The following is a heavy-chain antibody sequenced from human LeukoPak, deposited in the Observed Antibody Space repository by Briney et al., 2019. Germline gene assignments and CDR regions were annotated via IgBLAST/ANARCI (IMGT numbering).Heavy chain of an antibody. CDR1: GGSISSSSYY. J-gene: IGHJ4*02. Sequence: ASETLSLTCTVSGGSISSSSYYWGWIRQPPGKGLEWIGSTYYSGSTYYNPSLKSRVTISVDTSKNQFSLKLSSVTAADTAVYYCARDLNSYGQYYFDYWGQGTLVTVSS. CDR2: TYYSGST. CDR3: ARDLNSYGQYYFDY. D-gene: IGHD5-18*01. V-gene: IGHV4-39*07.